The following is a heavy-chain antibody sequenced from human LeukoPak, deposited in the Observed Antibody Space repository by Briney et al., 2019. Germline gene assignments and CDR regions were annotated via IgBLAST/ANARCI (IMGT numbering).Heavy chain of an antibody. CDR3: ARVVTADLSFDY. V-gene: IGHV1-69*04. D-gene: IGHD2-21*02. J-gene: IGHJ4*02. Sequence: SVKVSCKAPGGTFSSYAISWVRQAPGQGLEWMGRIIPILGIANYAQKFQGRVTITADKSTSTAYMELSSLRSEDTAVYYCARVVTADLSFDYWGQGTLVTVSS. CDR2: IIPILGIA. CDR1: GGTFSSYA.